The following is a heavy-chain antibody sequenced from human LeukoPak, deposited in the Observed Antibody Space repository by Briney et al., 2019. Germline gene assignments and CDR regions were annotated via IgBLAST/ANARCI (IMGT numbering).Heavy chain of an antibody. CDR2: INPNSGGT. V-gene: IGHV1-2*02. J-gene: IGHJ4*02. CDR3: ARDDFWSGYIY. CDR1: GYTFTGYY. Sequence: GASVKVSCQASGYTFTGYYMHWVRQAPGQGLAWMGWINPNSGGTNYAQKFQGRVTMTRDTSISTAYMELGRLRSDDTAVYYCARDDFWSGYIYWGQGTLVTVS. D-gene: IGHD3-3*01.